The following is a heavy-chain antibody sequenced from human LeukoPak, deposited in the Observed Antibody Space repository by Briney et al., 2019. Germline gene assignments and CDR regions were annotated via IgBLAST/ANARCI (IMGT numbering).Heavy chain of an antibody. J-gene: IGHJ3*02. CDR2: IYYGGNT. CDR1: GFTFSSYG. D-gene: IGHD3-22*01. Sequence: GSLRLSCAASGFTFSSYGMSWVRQPPGKGLEWIASIYYGGNTYYNLSLKSRVTISVDTSKNQFSLKLNSVTAADTAVYYCARHDSSGPYNAFDIWGQGTMVTVSS. V-gene: IGHV4-39*01. CDR3: ARHDSSGPYNAFDI.